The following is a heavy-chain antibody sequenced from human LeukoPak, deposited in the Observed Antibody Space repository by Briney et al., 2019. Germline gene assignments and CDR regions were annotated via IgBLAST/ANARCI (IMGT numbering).Heavy chain of an antibody. D-gene: IGHD6-19*01. CDR2: IYYSGST. CDR1: GGSISSYY. Sequence: SSETLSLTCTVSGGSISSYYWSWIRQPPGKGLEWIGYIYYSGSTNYNPSLKSRVTISVDTSKNQFSLKLSSVTAADTAVYYCASIAVAGTSMGDYWGQGTLVTVSS. CDR3: ASIAVAGTSMGDY. V-gene: IGHV4-59*12. J-gene: IGHJ4*02.